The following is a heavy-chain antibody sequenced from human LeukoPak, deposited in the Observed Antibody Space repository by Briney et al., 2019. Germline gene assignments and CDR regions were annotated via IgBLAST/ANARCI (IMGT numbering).Heavy chain of an antibody. J-gene: IGHJ4*02. CDR1: GGTFSSYT. Sequence: SVKVSCKASGGTFSSYTISWVRQAPGQGLEWMGRIIPILGIANYAQKFQGRVTITADKSTSTAYMELSSLRSEDTAVYYCARSWNYVFWSGFDYWGQGTLVTVSS. V-gene: IGHV1-69*02. D-gene: IGHD3-3*01. CDR2: IIPILGIA. CDR3: ARSWNYVFWSGFDY.